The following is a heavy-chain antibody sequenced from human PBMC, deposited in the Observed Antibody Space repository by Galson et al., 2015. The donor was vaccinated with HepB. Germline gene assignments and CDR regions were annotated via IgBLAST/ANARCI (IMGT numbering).Heavy chain of an antibody. CDR2: INSDGSGT. CDR3: ARESVAGTIIG. D-gene: IGHD6-19*01. V-gene: IGHV3-74*01. J-gene: IGHJ4*02. Sequence: SLRLSCAASGFTFSSHWMHWVRQTPGKGLVWVSRINSDGSGTSYADSVKGRFTISRDNAKNTLYLQMNSLRAEDTAVYYCARESVAGTIIGWGQGTLVTVSS. CDR1: GFTFSSHW.